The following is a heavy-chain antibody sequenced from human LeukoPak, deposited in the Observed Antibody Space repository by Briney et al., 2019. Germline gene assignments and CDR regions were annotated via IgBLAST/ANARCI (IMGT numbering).Heavy chain of an antibody. CDR2: ISSSSSTI. Sequence: HPGGSLRLSCAASGFTFSSYSMNWVRQAPGKGLEWVSYISSSSSTIYYADSVKGRFTISRDNAKNSLYLQMNSLRAEDTAVYYCAKGGSPPGDYWGQGTLVTVSS. D-gene: IGHD1-14*01. V-gene: IGHV3-48*04. CDR3: AKGGSPPGDY. CDR1: GFTFSSYS. J-gene: IGHJ4*02.